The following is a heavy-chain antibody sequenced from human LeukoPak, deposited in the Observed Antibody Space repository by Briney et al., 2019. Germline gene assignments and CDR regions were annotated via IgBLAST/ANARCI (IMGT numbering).Heavy chain of an antibody. Sequence: GGSLRLSCAASGFTFSSYAMSWVRQAPGKGLEWVSAISGSGGSTYYADSVKGRFTISRDNSKNTLYLQMNSLRAEDTAVYYCASVGPRYDILTGYYTWGQATLVTVSS. D-gene: IGHD3-9*01. CDR3: ASVGPRYDILTGYYT. CDR1: GFTFSSYA. V-gene: IGHV3-23*01. J-gene: IGHJ4*02. CDR2: ISGSGGST.